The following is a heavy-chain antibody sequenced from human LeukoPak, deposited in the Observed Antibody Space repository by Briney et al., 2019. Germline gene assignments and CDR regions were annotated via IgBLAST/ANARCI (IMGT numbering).Heavy chain of an antibody. V-gene: IGHV3-11*04. CDR1: GFTFSDYY. Sequence: GRSLRLSCAASGFTFSDYYMSWIRQAPGKGLEWISYISSSGSTIYYADSVKGRFTISRDNAKNSLYLQMNSLRAEDTAVYYCARFYGDPYYFDYWGQGTLVTVSS. J-gene: IGHJ4*02. D-gene: IGHD4-17*01. CDR2: ISSSGSTI. CDR3: ARFYGDPYYFDY.